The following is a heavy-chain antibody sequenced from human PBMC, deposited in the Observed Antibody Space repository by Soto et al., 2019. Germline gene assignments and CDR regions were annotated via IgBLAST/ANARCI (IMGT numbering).Heavy chain of an antibody. V-gene: IGHV1-69*01. D-gene: IGHD6-19*01. Sequence: QVPLVQSGAEVKKPGSSVKVSCKASGGTFSSYAISWVRQAPGQGLEWMGGIIPIFGTANYAQKFQGRVTITADESTSTAYMELSRLRSEDTAVYYCARGLAVAGIVVLGLGWFDPWGQGTLVTVCS. J-gene: IGHJ5*02. CDR1: GGTFSSYA. CDR3: ARGLAVAGIVVLGLGWFDP. CDR2: IIPIFGTA.